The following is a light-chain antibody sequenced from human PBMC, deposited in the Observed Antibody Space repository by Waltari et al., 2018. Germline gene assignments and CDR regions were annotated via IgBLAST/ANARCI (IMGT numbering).Light chain of an antibody. J-gene: IGLJ3*02. CDR1: FSNITVNY. CDR2: RNT. Sequence: QSVLTQPPSASGPPGPGVTLPCSGSFSNITVNYVHWYQHLPGTAPNLLIYRNTQRPSGVPDRFSGSKSGTSASLAISGLRSEDEADYYCSSYMGSSTWVFGGGTKVTVL. V-gene: IGLV1-47*01. CDR3: SSYMGSSTWV.